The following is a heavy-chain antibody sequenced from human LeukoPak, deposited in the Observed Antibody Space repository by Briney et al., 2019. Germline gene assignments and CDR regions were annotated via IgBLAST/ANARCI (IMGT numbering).Heavy chain of an antibody. J-gene: IGHJ4*02. D-gene: IGHD5-18*01. CDR3: ARVGVGYSYGAAFDY. CDR1: GGSISSYY. Sequence: PSETLSLTCTVSGGSISSYYWSWIRQPPGKGLEWIGHISYSGLTNYNPSLKSRVTISVDTSKNQFSLNLSSVTAADTAVYYCARVGVGYSYGAAFDYWGQGTLVTVSS. CDR2: ISYSGLT. V-gene: IGHV4-59*12.